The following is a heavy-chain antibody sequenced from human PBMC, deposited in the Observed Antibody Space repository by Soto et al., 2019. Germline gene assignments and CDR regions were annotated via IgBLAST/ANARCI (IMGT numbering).Heavy chain of an antibody. CDR2: ISSNGVST. CDR3: VKDRFVNY. V-gene: IGHV3-64D*06. Sequence: EGSLRLSCSASGLSFNDYAMHWVRQAAGKGLKYVSSISSNGVSTYYADSVKGRFTISRDNSKNTLYLQMNSLRVEDTAVYYCVKDRFVNYWGQGALVTVSS. D-gene: IGHD3-3*01. J-gene: IGHJ4*02. CDR1: GLSFNDYA.